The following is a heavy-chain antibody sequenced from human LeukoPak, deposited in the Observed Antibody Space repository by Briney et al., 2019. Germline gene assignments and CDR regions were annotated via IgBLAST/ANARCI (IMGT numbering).Heavy chain of an antibody. V-gene: IGHV3-23*01. D-gene: IGHD6-13*01. Sequence: PGGSLRLSCAVSGFSFNSYWIHWVRQAPGKGLVWVSAISGGGGSTYYADSVKGRFTISRDNSKNTLYLQMNSLRAEDTAVYYCAKDRSSSWYWGDDYWGQGTLVTVSS. CDR2: ISGGGGST. CDR1: GFSFNSYW. CDR3: AKDRSSSWYWGDDY. J-gene: IGHJ4*02.